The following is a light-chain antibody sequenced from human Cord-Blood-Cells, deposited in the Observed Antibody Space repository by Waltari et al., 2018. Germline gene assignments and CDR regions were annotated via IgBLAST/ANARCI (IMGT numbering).Light chain of an antibody. V-gene: IGLV1-47*01. CDR3: AAWDDSLSGHVV. CDR1: SSNIGRTY. CDR2: RNK. J-gene: IGLJ2*01. Sequence: QSVLTQPPSASVTPGQRGTISCSGRSSNIGRTYVYWYQPLPGTAPKLLIYRNKQRPSGVPDRFSGSKAGTSASLAISGLRSEDEAEYYCAAWDDSLSGHVVFGGGTKLTVL.